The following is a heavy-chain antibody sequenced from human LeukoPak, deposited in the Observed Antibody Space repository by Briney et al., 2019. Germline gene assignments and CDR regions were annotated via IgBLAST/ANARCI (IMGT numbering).Heavy chain of an antibody. Sequence: ASVKVSCKASGYTITNNYMHWVRQAPGQGLEWMGIINPSGGSTSYAQKFQGRVTMTRDMSTSTVYMELSSLRSEDTAVYYCARDQSGYSSGWCDYWGQGTLVTVSS. V-gene: IGHV1-46*01. CDR2: INPSGGST. J-gene: IGHJ4*02. CDR1: GYTITNNY. CDR3: ARDQSGYSSGWCDY. D-gene: IGHD6-19*01.